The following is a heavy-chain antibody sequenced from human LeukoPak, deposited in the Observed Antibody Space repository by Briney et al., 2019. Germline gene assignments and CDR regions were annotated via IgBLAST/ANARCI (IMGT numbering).Heavy chain of an antibody. D-gene: IGHD3-16*01. CDR2: FDPEDGET. V-gene: IGHV1-24*01. J-gene: IGHJ4*02. CDR3: ATDRAGGWRPFDY. Sequence: GASVKVSCKASGYTFTGYYMHWVRQAPGKGLEWMGGFDPEDGETIYAQKFQGRVTMTEDTSTDTAYMELSSLRSEDTAVYYCATDRAGGWRPFDYWGQGTLVTVSS. CDR1: GYTFTGYY.